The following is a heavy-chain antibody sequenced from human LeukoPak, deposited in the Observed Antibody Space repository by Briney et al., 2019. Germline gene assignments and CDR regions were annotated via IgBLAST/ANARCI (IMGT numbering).Heavy chain of an antibody. CDR1: GFRFTAFW. V-gene: IGHV3-7*01. D-gene: IGHD2-15*01. Sequence: PGGSLRLSCAASGFRFTAFWMSWVRQAPGKGPEWVANINQESTETYYVDSVRGRFTISRDNAKNSLSLQMNSLRVEDTAVYYCAREVARSFGYGGQENLVTVSS. CDR2: INQESTET. J-gene: IGHJ4*02. CDR3: AREVARSFGY.